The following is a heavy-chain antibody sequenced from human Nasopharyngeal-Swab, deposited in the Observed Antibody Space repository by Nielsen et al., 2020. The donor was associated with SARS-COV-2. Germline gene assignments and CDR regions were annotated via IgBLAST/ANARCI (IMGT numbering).Heavy chain of an antibody. V-gene: IGHV1-24*01. CDR1: GYTLTELS. CDR3: ARGYSGYDHTSLFFDY. D-gene: IGHD5-12*01. J-gene: IGHJ4*02. Sequence: ASVKVSCKVSGYTLTELSMHWVRQAPGKGLEWMGGFDPEDGETIYAQKFQGRVTMTRNTSISTAYMELSSLRSEDTAVYYCARGYSGYDHTSLFFDYWGQGTLVTVSS. CDR2: FDPEDGET.